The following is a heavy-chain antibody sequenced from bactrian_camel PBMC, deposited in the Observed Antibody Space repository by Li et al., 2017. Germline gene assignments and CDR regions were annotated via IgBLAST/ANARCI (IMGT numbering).Heavy chain of an antibody. CDR3: ATEVVPYY. V-gene: IGHV3S40*01. CDR2: INKAGGSP. J-gene: IGHJ4*01. D-gene: IGHD7*01. Sequence: DVQLVESGGGLVQPGGSLRLSCAASGFTFSSSAMSWVRQAPGKGLQRVSVINKAGGSPFYADSVEGRFTISRDNAKNTVTLGLKSLKIEDMAMYYCATEVVPYYWGQGTQVTVS. CDR1: GFTFSSSA.